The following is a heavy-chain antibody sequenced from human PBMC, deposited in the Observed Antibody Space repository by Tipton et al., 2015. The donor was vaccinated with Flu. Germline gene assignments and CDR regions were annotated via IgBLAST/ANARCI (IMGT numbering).Heavy chain of an antibody. Sequence: TLSLTCSVSGAYISSANYYWSWIRQPAGEALEWIGRVYTNGTTNYNPSLKSRVSISVDTTQNEFSLKLGSVTAADTAVYYCAREVATIGRWFEPWGQGTRVRGSS. D-gene: IGHD5-12*01. CDR2: VYTNGTT. CDR1: GAYISSANYY. CDR3: AREVATIGRWFEP. J-gene: IGHJ5*01. V-gene: IGHV4-61*02.